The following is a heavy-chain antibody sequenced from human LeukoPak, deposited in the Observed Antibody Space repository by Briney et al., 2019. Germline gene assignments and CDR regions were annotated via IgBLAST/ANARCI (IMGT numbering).Heavy chain of an antibody. CDR3: ARDGGGATADWYFDL. D-gene: IGHD5-12*01. V-gene: IGHV3-13*01. CDR2: VGYGGDT. J-gene: IGHJ2*01. CDR1: GFTFSGHD. Sequence: GGSLRLSCAASGFTFSGHDMHWVRQPPGKGLEWVAAVGYGGDTYYPASVEGRFTVSRENAKNSLYLQMNTLRAGDTAVYYCARDGGGATADWYFDLWGRGTPVTVSS.